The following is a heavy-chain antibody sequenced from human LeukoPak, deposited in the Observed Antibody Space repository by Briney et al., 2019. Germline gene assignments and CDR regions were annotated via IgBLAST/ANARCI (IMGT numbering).Heavy chain of an antibody. Sequence: RGCLRLSCAPPVFTFSSYGMHSVRQAPGKGLGWGAVIWDDGSKKYYADSVKGRFTISRDNSKNTLYLQMNSLRAEDSAVYYCARDRGNNWFDPWGQGTLVTVSS. D-gene: IGHD3-10*01. CDR3: ARDRGNNWFDP. J-gene: IGHJ5*02. V-gene: IGHV3-33*01. CDR1: VFTFSSYG. CDR2: IWDDGSKK.